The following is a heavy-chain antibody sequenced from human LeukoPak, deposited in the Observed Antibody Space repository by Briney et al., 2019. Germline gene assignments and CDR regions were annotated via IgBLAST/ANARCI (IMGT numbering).Heavy chain of an antibody. Sequence: VASVKVSCKASGYTFSNYGFSWGRQAPGQGLEWMGWISAYNGNTNYAQKLQGRVTMTTDTSTTTAYMELRSLISADTAVYYCARTGWLQSDPFDSWGQGTLVTVSS. J-gene: IGHJ4*02. D-gene: IGHD5-24*01. CDR1: GYTFSNYG. V-gene: IGHV1-18*01. CDR3: ARTGWLQSDPFDS. CDR2: ISAYNGNT.